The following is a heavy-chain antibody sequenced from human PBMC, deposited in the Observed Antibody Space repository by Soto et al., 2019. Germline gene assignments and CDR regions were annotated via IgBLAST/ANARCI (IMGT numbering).Heavy chain of an antibody. V-gene: IGHV1-18*01. D-gene: IGHD2-8*01. CDR3: AREGLITNGAFDM. J-gene: IGHJ3*02. CDR2: ISPYNGNT. Sequence: QVQLMQSGAEVKKPGASVKVSCKASGYTFTNYGLSWVRQAPGQGLEWMGWISPYNGNTDYAQKVQGRVTMTTDTSTSTAYMELRRLRSDDTAVYYCAREGLITNGAFDMWGQGTMVTVSS. CDR1: GYTFTNYG.